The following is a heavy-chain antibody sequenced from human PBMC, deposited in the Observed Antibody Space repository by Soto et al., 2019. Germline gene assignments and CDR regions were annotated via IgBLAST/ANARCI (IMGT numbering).Heavy chain of an antibody. CDR3: AHRRAFIGVVYGMDV. CDR1: GFSLTTVGVG. Sequence: QITLKESGPTLVKPTQTLTLTCAFSGFSLTTVGVGVGWIRQPPGKALEWLALIYWDDDKRYSPSLKTRLSITQDTSKTPVVLMMTNMDPVDTGTYYCAHRRAFIGVVYGMDVWGQGTTVTVSS. V-gene: IGHV2-5*02. D-gene: IGHD3-3*01. J-gene: IGHJ6*02. CDR2: IYWDDDK.